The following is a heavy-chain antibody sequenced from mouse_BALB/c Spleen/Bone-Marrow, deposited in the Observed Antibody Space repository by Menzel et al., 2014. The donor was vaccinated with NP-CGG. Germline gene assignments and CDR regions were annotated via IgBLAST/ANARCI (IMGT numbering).Heavy chain of an antibody. CDR3: ASYYRYDGAY. Sequence: VKLVESGPGLVSPSQSLSITCTVSGFSLTNYGVHWVRQPPGKGLEWLGVIWAGGSTNYNSALMSRLTISKDNSKSXVFLKMSSLQTDDTAMYYCASYYRYDGAYWGQGTLVTVSA. CDR1: GFSLTNYG. CDR2: IWAGGST. V-gene: IGHV2-9*02. J-gene: IGHJ3*01. D-gene: IGHD2-14*01.